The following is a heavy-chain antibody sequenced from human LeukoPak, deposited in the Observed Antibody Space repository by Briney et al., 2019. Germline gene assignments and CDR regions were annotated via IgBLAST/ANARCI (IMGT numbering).Heavy chain of an antibody. CDR2: ISGSGAYT. D-gene: IGHD5-24*01. Sequence: GGSLRLSCAASGFTFSSYAMTWVRQAPGEGLEWASAISGSGAYTQYADSVKGRFTISRDNSKNALFLQMNSLRADDTAVYYCAQKPAIIKYPFDSWGQGTLVTVYS. CDR3: AQKPAIIKYPFDS. V-gene: IGHV3-23*01. CDR1: GFTFSSYA. J-gene: IGHJ4*02.